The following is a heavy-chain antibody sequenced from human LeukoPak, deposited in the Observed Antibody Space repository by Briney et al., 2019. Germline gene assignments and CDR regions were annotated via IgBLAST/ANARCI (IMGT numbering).Heavy chain of an antibody. V-gene: IGHV3-21*01. Sequence: PGGSLRLSCAASGFTFSSYSMNWVRQAPGKGLEWVSSISSSSSYIYYADSVKGRFTISGDNAKNSLYLQMNSLRAEDTAVYYCARERWLQYSLDYWGQGTLVTVSS. D-gene: IGHD5-24*01. CDR2: ISSSSSYI. J-gene: IGHJ4*02. CDR1: GFTFSSYS. CDR3: ARERWLQYSLDY.